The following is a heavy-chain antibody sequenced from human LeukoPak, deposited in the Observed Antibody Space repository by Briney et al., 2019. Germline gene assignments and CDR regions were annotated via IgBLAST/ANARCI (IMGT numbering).Heavy chain of an antibody. CDR2: INTNTGNP. Sequence: GASVKVSCKASGYTFTSYAMNWVRQAPGQGLEWMGWINTNTGNPTYAQGFTGRFVFSLDTSVSTAYLQISSLKAEGTAVYYCARDDACYYDSSGYPTVDYWGQGTLVTVSS. V-gene: IGHV7-4-1*02. CDR1: GYTFTSYA. CDR3: ARDDACYYDSSGYPTVDY. J-gene: IGHJ4*02. D-gene: IGHD3-22*01.